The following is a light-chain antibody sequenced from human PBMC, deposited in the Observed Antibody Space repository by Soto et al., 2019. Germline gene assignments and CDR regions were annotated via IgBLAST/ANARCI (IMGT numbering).Light chain of an antibody. V-gene: IGLV2-14*01. CDR3: SSYTSINHVV. CDR1: SSDVGGYNY. J-gene: IGLJ2*01. Sequence: QPVLTQPASVSGSPGQSITISCTGTSSDVGGYNYVSWYQHHPGKAPKLMIYEVNNRPSGVSDRFSGSKSGNTASLTISGLQAGDEADYYCSSYTSINHVVFGGGTKLTVL. CDR2: EVN.